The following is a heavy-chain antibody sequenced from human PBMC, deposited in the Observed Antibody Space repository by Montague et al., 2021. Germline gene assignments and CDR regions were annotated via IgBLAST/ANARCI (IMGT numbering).Heavy chain of an antibody. V-gene: IGHV4-39*01. Sequence: SETLSLTCIVSGGSISSSNYHWGWIRQPPGKGLEWIGSTTYTGNTYYNPSLKSRVTMSVDTSRNQFSLKLTSVTAADTAVYYCARLDIVLIYWGFDYWGQGTLVTVSS. J-gene: IGHJ4*02. CDR3: ARLDIVLIYWGFDY. D-gene: IGHD2-8*01. CDR2: TTYTGNT. CDR1: GGSISSSNYH.